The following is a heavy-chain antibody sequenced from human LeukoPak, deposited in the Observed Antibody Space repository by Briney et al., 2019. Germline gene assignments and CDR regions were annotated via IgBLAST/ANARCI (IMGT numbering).Heavy chain of an antibody. Sequence: HGESLKISCKGSGYSFTSYWISWVRQMPGKGLEWMGRIDPSDSYTNYSPSFQGYVTISADKSISTAYLQWSSLKASDTAMCYCARLYRFSAKGLDVWGQGTTVTVSS. CDR3: ARLYRFSAKGLDV. V-gene: IGHV5-10-1*01. D-gene: IGHD2-8*01. CDR2: IDPSDSYT. J-gene: IGHJ6*02. CDR1: GYSFTSYW.